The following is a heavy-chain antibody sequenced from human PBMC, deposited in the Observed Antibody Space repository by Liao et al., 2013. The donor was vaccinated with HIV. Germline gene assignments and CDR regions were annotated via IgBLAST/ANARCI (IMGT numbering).Heavy chain of an antibody. CDR2: INHSGST. Sequence: QVQLQESGPGLVKPSETLSLTCAVYGGSFSGYYWSWIRQPPGKGLEWIGEINHSGSTNYNPSLKSRVTMSVDTSKNLFSLKLSSVTAADTAVYYCARGRGSGWYRLDYWGQGTLVTVSS. J-gene: IGHJ4*02. V-gene: IGHV4-34*10. CDR3: ARGRGSGWYRLDY. D-gene: IGHD6-19*01. CDR1: GGSFSGYY.